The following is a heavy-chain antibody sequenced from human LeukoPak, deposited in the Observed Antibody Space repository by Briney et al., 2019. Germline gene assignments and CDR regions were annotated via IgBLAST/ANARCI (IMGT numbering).Heavy chain of an antibody. J-gene: IGHJ3*02. CDR2: IPYDGSQN. V-gene: IGHV3-30*04. D-gene: IGHD5-24*01. CDR1: DFPFIGYT. CDR3: AKRSRAFDI. Sequence: GGSLRLSCAASDFPFIGYTMHWVRQAPGKGLEWVAGIPYDGSQNSYADSVKGRFSISRDNSKSALYLQMNSLRAEDTAVYYCAKRSRAFDIWGQGTMVTVSS.